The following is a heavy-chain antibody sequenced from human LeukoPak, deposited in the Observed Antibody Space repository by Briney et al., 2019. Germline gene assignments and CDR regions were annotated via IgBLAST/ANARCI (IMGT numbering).Heavy chain of an antibody. CDR2: IKSDGSST. Sequence: GGSLRLSCAASGFTFSSYEMNWVRLPPGKGLVWVSRIKSDGSSTSYADFVKGRFTISRDNAKTTLYLQMNSLRAEDTAVYYCARGDPTVTTTGSGGLDIWGQGTMVTVSS. J-gene: IGHJ3*02. CDR3: ARGDPTVTTTGSGGLDI. CDR1: GFTFSSYE. V-gene: IGHV3-74*01. D-gene: IGHD4-17*01.